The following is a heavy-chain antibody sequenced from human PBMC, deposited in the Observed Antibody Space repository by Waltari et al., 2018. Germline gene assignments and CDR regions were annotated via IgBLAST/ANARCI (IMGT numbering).Heavy chain of an antibody. CDR1: GGSFSGYY. CDR3: ARAGIAAAGTYFDY. D-gene: IGHD6-13*01. J-gene: IGHJ4*02. Sequence: QVQLQQWGAGLLKPSETLSLTCAAHGGSFSGYYWSRIRQPPGKGLEWIGEINHSGSTNYTPCLKSRGTISVDTSKNQFSLKLGSVTAADTAVYYCARAGIAAAGTYFDYWGQGTLVTVSS. V-gene: IGHV4-34*01. CDR2: INHSGST.